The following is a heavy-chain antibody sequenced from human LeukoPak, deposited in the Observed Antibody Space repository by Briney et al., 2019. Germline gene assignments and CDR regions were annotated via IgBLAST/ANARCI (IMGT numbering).Heavy chain of an antibody. CDR2: INHSGST. J-gene: IGHJ4*02. V-gene: IGHV4-34*01. CDR1: GGSFSGYY. Sequence: PSETLSLTCAVYGGSFSGYYWSWIRQPPGKGLEWIGEINHSGSTNYNPSLKSRVTISVDTSKNQFSLKLSSVTSAHTAVYYCARGSGSSWYVWGQGTLVTVSS. D-gene: IGHD6-13*01. CDR3: ARGSGSSWYV.